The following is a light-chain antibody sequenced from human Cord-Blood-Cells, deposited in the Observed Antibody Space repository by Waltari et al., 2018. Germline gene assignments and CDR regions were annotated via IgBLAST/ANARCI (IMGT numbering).Light chain of an antibody. CDR2: AAS. J-gene: IGKJ4*01. Sequence: DRVTITCRASQSISSYLNWYQQKPGKAPKLLIYAASSLQSGVPSRFSGSGSVTDFTLTINSLQPEDFATYYCQQSYSTPHTFGGGTKVEIK. CDR3: QQSYSTPHT. V-gene: IGKV1-39*01. CDR1: QSISSY.